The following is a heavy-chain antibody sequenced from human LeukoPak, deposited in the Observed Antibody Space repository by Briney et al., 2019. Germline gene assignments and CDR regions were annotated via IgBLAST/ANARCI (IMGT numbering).Heavy chain of an antibody. CDR2: INPNSGGT. V-gene: IGHV1-2*02. D-gene: IGHD3-9*01. Sequence: GASVKVSCKASGYTFTSYAMNWVRQAPGQGLEWMGWINPNSGGTNYAQKFQGRVTMTRDTSISTAYMELRSLRSDDTAVYYCARHRTYYDILTGYMFDYWGQGTLVTVSS. CDR3: ARHRTYYDILTGYMFDY. CDR1: GYTFTSYA. J-gene: IGHJ4*02.